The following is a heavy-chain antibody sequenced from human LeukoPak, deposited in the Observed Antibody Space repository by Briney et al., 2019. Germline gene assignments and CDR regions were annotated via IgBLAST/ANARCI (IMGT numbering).Heavy chain of an antibody. Sequence: GGPLRLSCAASGFTFTNYDMSWVRQAPGKGLEWVSGMSGRGVSTYYADSVKGRFTISSDNSKNTLYLQMNSLRAEDTAIYYCAKDCNGGNCYIDYWGQGTLVTVAS. J-gene: IGHJ4*02. CDR1: GFTFTNYD. V-gene: IGHV3-23*01. D-gene: IGHD2-15*01. CDR3: AKDCNGGNCYIDY. CDR2: MSGRGVST.